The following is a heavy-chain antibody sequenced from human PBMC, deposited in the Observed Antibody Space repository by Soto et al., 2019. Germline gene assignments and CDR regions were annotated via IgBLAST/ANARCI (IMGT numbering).Heavy chain of an antibody. Sequence: ASVKVSCKASGYTFTSYGISWVRQAPGQGLEWMGWISAYNGNTNYAQKLQGRVTMATDTSTSTAYMELRSLRADDTAVYYCACGDRLRWLDDWGQGTLVTVSS. CDR3: ACGDRLRWLDD. V-gene: IGHV1-18*01. D-gene: IGHD4-17*01. CDR2: ISAYNGNT. CDR1: GYTFTSYG. J-gene: IGHJ4*02.